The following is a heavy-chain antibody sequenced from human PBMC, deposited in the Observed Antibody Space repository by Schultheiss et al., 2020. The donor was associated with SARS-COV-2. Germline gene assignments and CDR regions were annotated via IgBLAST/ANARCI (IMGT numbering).Heavy chain of an antibody. CDR1: GLTVSSNS. J-gene: IGHJ3*02. V-gene: IGHV3-66*02. CDR3: ARESVTMVRGGGQYDVIDI. D-gene: IGHD3-10*01. CDR2: IYSGGST. Sequence: GALRLSCAASGLTVSSNSMSWVRQAPGKGLDWVSLIYSGGSTYYADSVKGRFTISRDNSKNTLYLQMNSLRAEDTALYYCARESVTMVRGGGQYDVIDIWGQGTMVTVSS.